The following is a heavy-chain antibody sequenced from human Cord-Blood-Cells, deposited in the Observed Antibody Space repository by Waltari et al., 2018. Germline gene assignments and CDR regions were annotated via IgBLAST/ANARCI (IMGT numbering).Heavy chain of an antibody. D-gene: IGHD6-6*01. V-gene: IGHV3-53*01. CDR2: IYSGGNT. CDR1: GFTVSSNY. J-gene: IGHJ3*02. CDR3: ARAPYSSSFAFDI. Sequence: EVQLVESGGGLIQPGGSLRLSCAASGFTVSSNYMSWVRQAPGKGLEGVSVIYSGGNTYYADSVKGRFTISRDNSKNTLYLQMNSLRAEDTAVYYCARAPYSSSFAFDIWGQGTMVTVSS.